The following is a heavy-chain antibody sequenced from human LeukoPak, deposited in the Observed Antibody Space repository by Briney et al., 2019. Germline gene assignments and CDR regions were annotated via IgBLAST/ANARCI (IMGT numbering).Heavy chain of an antibody. CDR1: GGSISSYY. V-gene: IGHV4-4*07. D-gene: IGHD3-9*01. J-gene: IGHJ4*02. Sequence: SETLSLTCTVSGGSISSYYWSWIRQPAGKGLEWIGRIYTSGSTNYNPSLKSRVTMSADTSKNQFSLKLSSVTAADTAVYYCAREVYYDILTGYYTLDYWGQGTLVTVSS. CDR3: AREVYYDILTGYYTLDY. CDR2: IYTSGST.